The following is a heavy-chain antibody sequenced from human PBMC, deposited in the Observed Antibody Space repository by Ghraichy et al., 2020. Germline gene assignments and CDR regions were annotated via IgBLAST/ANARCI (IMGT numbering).Heavy chain of an antibody. J-gene: IGHJ4*02. D-gene: IGHD3-3*01. CDR2: ISSSSSTI. V-gene: IGHV3-48*01. CDR1: GFTFSSYS. CDR3: ARDPSSYYDFWSGPGYFDY. Sequence: LSLTCAASGFTFSSYSMNWVRQAPGKGLEWVSYISSSSSTIYYADSVKGRFTISRDNAKNSLYLQMNSLRAEDTAVYYCARDPSSYYDFWSGPGYFDYWGQGTLVTVSS.